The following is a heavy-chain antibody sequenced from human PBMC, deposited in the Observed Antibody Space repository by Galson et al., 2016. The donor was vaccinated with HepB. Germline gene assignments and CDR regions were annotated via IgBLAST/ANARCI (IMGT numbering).Heavy chain of an antibody. Sequence: SLRLSCAASGFTVSSNHMSWVRQAPGKGLEWVSYISSRSTYTKYTDSVKGRFTISRDNAKNSLYLQINSLRVEDTAVYYCSGRAVGDWGFYFDYWGQGTPVTVSS. J-gene: IGHJ4*02. D-gene: IGHD3/OR15-3a*01. CDR1: GFTVSSNH. V-gene: IGHV3-11*06. CDR2: ISSRSTYT. CDR3: SGRAVGDWGFYFDY.